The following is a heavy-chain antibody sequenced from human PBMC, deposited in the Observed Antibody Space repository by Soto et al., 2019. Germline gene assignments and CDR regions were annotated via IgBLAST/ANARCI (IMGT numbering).Heavy chain of an antibody. Sequence: VGSLRLSCSASGFTFSSYAMHWVRQAPGKGLEYVSAISSNGGSTYYADSVKGRFTISRDDSKNTLYLQMSSLRAEDTAVYYCVKDLHHQQLVQIQFDYWGQGTLVTVS. D-gene: IGHD6-6*01. J-gene: IGHJ4*02. CDR1: GFTFSSYA. CDR2: ISSNGGST. CDR3: VKDLHHQQLVQIQFDY. V-gene: IGHV3-64D*08.